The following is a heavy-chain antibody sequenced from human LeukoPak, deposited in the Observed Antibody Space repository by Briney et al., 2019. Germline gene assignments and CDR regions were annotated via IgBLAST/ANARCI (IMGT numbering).Heavy chain of an antibody. V-gene: IGHV3-30*02. CDR2: TRYDKSDI. Sequence: GGSLRLFCAASGFTFTSYGMHWIRQAPGKGLEWVALTRYDKSDIYYAYSVKGRFTISRDNSKNILCLQMNSLRAEDTAVYFCARGSATHQYSFDYWGQGTLVTVSS. CDR3: ARGSATHQYSFDY. CDR1: GFTFTSYG. D-gene: IGHD2-15*01. J-gene: IGHJ4*02.